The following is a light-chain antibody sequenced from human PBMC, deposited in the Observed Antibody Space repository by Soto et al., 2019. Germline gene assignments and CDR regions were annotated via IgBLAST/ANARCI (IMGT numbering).Light chain of an antibody. CDR1: QRITNW. CDR2: VAS. J-gene: IGKJ1*01. V-gene: IGKV1-5*01. Sequence: DIQMTQSPSTLSASVGDRVTITCRARQRITNWLAWYQQKQGKDPKXLIYVASRLESGVPSRFSGSGFGTELTITISGLQPEDFATYYCLQHNNYPWTFGQGTKVDIK. CDR3: LQHNNYPWT.